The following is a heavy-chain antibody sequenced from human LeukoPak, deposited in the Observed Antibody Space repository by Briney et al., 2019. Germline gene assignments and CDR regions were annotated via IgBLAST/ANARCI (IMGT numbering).Heavy chain of an antibody. CDR1: GFSVSNTY. Sequence: GGSLRLSCAASGFSVSNTYMSWVRQAPGKGLEWVSIIYSGGNTYYADSVKGRFTISRDNSKNTLYLQMNRLRPEDTAVYYCARGTVTAPDYWGQGTLVTVPS. D-gene: IGHD2-21*02. CDR2: IYSGGNT. J-gene: IGHJ4*02. CDR3: ARGTVTAPDY. V-gene: IGHV3-53*01.